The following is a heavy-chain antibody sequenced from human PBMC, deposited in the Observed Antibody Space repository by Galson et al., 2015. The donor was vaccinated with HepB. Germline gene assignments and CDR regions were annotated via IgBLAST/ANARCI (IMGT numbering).Heavy chain of an antibody. CDR3: ARGGPSLGDPPFDY. D-gene: IGHD3-16*01. CDR2: ISSSSSTI. J-gene: IGHJ4*02. Sequence: SLRLSCAASGFTFSSYSMNWVRQAPGKGLEWVSYISSSSSTIYYADSVKGRFTISRDNAKNSLYLQMNSLRAEDTAVYYCARGGPSLGDPPFDYWGQGTLVTVSS. CDR1: GFTFSSYS. V-gene: IGHV3-48*01.